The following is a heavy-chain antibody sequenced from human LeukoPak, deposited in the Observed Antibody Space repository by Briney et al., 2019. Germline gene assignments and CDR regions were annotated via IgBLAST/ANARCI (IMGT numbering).Heavy chain of an antibody. Sequence: ASVKVSCKASGYTFTSYFMHWVRQAPGQGLEWMGRINPNSGDTKYAQKFQGRVTIARDTSISTTYMELSRLRSDDTAVYSCAREDFGDYYFDYWGQGTLVTVSS. V-gene: IGHV1-2*06. D-gene: IGHD4-17*01. CDR3: AREDFGDYYFDY. J-gene: IGHJ4*02. CDR2: INPNSGDT. CDR1: GYTFTSYF.